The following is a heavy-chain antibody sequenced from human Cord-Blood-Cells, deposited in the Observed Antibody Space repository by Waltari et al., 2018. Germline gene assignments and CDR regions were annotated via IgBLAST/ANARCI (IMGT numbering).Heavy chain of an antibody. CDR1: GSTFPGYY. CDR3: ASALNYDFWSGYYAFDI. V-gene: IGHV1-2*02. J-gene: IGHJ3*02. Sequence: QVQLVQSGAEVKKPGASVKVSCTASGSTFPGYYMHWVRQAPGQGLEWMGWINPNSGGTNYAQKFQGRVTMTRDTSISTAYMELSRLRSDDTAVYYCASALNYDFWSGYYAFDIWGQGTMVTVSS. CDR2: INPNSGGT. D-gene: IGHD3-3*01.